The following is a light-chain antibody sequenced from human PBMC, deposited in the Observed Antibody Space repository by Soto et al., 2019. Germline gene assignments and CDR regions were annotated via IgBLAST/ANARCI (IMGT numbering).Light chain of an antibody. CDR1: TSDVGGDKF. J-gene: IGLJ1*01. CDR3: SSYANNHYV. Sequence: QSALTQPASVSGPPGQSITITCTGTTSDVGGDKFVSWYQHHPGKAPKLLIYEVTSRPSGVSDRLSGSKSGNTASLTISGLQAEDEADYYCSSYANNHYVFGTGTKLTVL. V-gene: IGLV2-14*01. CDR2: EVT.